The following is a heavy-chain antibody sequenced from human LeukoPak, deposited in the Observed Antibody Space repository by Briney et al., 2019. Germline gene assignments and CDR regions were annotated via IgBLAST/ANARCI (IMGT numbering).Heavy chain of an antibody. CDR1: GYTFTGHY. CDR3: ARGFGSSWFYFDN. CDR2: IHPNSGGT. Sequence: ASVKVSCKPSGYTFTGHYIHWVRQAPGQGLEWMGRIHPNSGGTNYAQKFQGRVTMTRDTSITTAYMEVTGLTSDDTAVYYCARGFGSSWFYFDNWGQGALVTVSS. D-gene: IGHD6-13*01. V-gene: IGHV1-2*06. J-gene: IGHJ4*02.